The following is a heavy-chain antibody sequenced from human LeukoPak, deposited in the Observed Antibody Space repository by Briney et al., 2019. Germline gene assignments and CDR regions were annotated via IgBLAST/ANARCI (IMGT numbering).Heavy chain of an antibody. CDR1: GGSISSSSYY. CDR2: IYYSGST. J-gene: IGHJ4*02. D-gene: IGHD3-10*01. Sequence: PSETLSLTCTVSGGSISSSSYYWGWIRQPPGKGLEWIGSIYYSGSTYYNPSLKSRVTMSVDTSKNQFSLKLSSVTAADTAVYYCARSRITYYYGSGSPYYFDYWGQGTLVTVSS. V-gene: IGHV4-39*01. CDR3: ARSRITYYYGSGSPYYFDY.